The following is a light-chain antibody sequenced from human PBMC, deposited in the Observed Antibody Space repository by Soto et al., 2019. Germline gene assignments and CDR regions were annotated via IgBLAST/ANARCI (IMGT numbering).Light chain of an antibody. CDR1: SSDVGGYSH. V-gene: IGLV2-11*01. J-gene: IGLJ2*01. CDR2: DVT. CDR3: CSFAGTYTI. Sequence: QSALTQPRSVSGSPGQSVTISCTGSSSDVGGYSHVSWFQQHPGKAPKLMIYDVTKRPSGVPDRFSGSKSGNTASLTISGLQAEDESDYYCCSFAGTYTIFGEGTKVTVL.